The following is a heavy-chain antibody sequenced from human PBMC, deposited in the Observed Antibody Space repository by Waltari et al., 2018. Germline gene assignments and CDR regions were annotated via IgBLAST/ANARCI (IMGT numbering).Heavy chain of an antibody. J-gene: IGHJ4*02. D-gene: IGHD2-8*01. V-gene: IGHV3-30-3*01. Sequence: QVQLVESGGGVVQPGRSLRLSCAASGFTFSSYAMHWVRQAPGKGLEWVAVRSYDGSNKYYADSVKGRFTISRDNSKNTLYLQMNSLRAEDTAVYYCARDRNDYFDYWGQGTLVTVSS. CDR2: RSYDGSNK. CDR3: ARDRNDYFDY. CDR1: GFTFSSYA.